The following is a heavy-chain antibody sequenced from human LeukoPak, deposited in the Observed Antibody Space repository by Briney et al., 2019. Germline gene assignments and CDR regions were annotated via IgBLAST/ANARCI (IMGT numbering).Heavy chain of an antibody. V-gene: IGHV3-23*01. Sequence: GGSLRLSCAASGFTFNTYVMSWVRQAPGKGLEWVSAINGGGSNTYYADSVKGRFTISRDNAKNSLFLQMNSLRPEDTALYYCTKDLLPGGADVWGQGTTVTVSS. CDR2: INGGGSNT. J-gene: IGHJ6*02. CDR1: GFTFNTYV. D-gene: IGHD1-14*01. CDR3: TKDLLPGGADV.